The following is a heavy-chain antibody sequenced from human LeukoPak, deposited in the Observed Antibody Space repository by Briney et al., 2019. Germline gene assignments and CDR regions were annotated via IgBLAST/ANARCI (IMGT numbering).Heavy chain of an antibody. CDR3: AKVKDISGYQHFDY. J-gene: IGHJ4*02. Sequence: PGGSLRLSWAASGFTFSSYAMSWVRQAPGKGLEWVSAISGSGDATFYTDSVKGRFTFSRDNSRNALYLQMNSLRAEDTAVYYCAKVKDISGYQHFDYWGQGTLVTVSS. CDR2: ISGSGDAT. CDR1: GFTFSSYA. V-gene: IGHV3-23*01. D-gene: IGHD3-22*01.